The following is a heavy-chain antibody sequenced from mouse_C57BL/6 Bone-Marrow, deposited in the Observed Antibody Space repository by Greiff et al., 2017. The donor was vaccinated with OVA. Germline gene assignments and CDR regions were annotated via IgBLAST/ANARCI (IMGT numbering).Heavy chain of an antibody. D-gene: IGHD1-1*02. CDR3: AVLANSDCVVGYAMDY. V-gene: IGHV1-74*01. J-gene: IGHJ4*01. CDR2: IHPSDSDT. Sequence: VQLQQPGAELVKPGASVKVSCKASGYTFTSYWMHWVKQRPGQGLEWIGRIHPSDSDTNYNQKFKGKATLTVDKSSSTAYMQLSSLTSEDSAVFECAVLANSDCVVGYAMDYWGQGTSVTVSS. CDR1: GYTFTSYW.